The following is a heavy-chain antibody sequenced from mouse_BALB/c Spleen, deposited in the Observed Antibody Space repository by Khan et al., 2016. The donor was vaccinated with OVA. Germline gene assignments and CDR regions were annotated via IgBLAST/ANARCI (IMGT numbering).Heavy chain of an antibody. Sequence: EVELVESGGGLVKPGGSLKLSCAASGFTFSDYYMYWVRQTPEKRLEWVATISDGGVYTYYPDTVKGRFTISRDNAKNNLSLQINSLKTDDTASYYCARVVNWVIAYWGQGTLVTVSA. V-gene: IGHV5-4*02. CDR1: GFTFSDYY. J-gene: IGHJ3*01. CDR2: ISDGGVYT. CDR3: ARVVNWVIAY. D-gene: IGHD2-2*01.